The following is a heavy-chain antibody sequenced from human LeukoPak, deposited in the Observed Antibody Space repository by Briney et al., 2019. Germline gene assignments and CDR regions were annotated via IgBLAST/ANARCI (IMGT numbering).Heavy chain of an antibody. CDR1: ALPPSNYA. CDR3: AKECDYGNTSHMPCY. J-gene: IGHJ4*02. V-gene: IGHV3-23*01. D-gene: IGHD4-17*01. CDR2: ISDGGWT. Sequence: GRSLRLSCAASALPPSNYAMSWVRQAPGKGLEWVSSISDGGWTAYTDSVKGRFFISRETATNTLYLQMNSLRVEDTAVYYCAKECDYGNTSHMPCYWGQGTLVTVSS.